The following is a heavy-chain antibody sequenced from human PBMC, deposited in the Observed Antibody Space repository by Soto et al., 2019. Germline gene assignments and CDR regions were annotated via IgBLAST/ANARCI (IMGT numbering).Heavy chain of an antibody. CDR3: ARGFSSDDSGSCFRHLDY. D-gene: IGHD3-10*01. Sequence: GGSPRLSCAASGFTFSTDWMSWVRQAPGRGLEGVAKIKQDGMETYDVDSVKGRFTISRDNAKNSLYLQMNSLRAEDSAVYYCARGFSSDDSGSCFRHLDYWGQGNLVTVSS. V-gene: IGHV3-7*05. CDR1: GFTFSTDW. J-gene: IGHJ4*02. CDR2: IKQDGMET.